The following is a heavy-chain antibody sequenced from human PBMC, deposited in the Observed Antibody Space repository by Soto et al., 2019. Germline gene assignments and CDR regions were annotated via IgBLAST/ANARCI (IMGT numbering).Heavy chain of an antibody. CDR2: TSEDGGRT. D-gene: IGHD3-16*01. Sequence: EVHLVESGGGFVQPGESLRLSCAASGFTFRSYWMHWVRQAPGKGLVWVARTSEDGGRTDYADSVQGRVTNSRDKANNALYLRLNSLRAENTAIYFCSRDLCGQYDFGGQGTLVTVSS. CDR3: SRDLCGQYDF. V-gene: IGHV3-74*01. CDR1: GFTFRSYW. J-gene: IGHJ4*02.